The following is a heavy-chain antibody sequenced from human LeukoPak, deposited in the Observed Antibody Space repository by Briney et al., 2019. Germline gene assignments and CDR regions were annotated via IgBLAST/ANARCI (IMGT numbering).Heavy chain of an antibody. J-gene: IGHJ4*02. D-gene: IGHD3-22*01. CDR2: INHSGST. CDR1: GGSFSGYY. Sequence: SETLSLTCAVYGGSFSGYYWSWIRQPPGKGLEWIGEINHSGSTNYNPSLKSRVTISVDTSKNQFSLKLSSVTAADTAVYYCAXXXXGXSSGYYYFDYWGQGTLVTVFS. CDR3: AXXXXGXSSGYYYFDY. V-gene: IGHV4-34*01.